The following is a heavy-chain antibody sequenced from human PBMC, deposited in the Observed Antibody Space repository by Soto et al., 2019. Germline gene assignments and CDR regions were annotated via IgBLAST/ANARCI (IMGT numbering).Heavy chain of an antibody. J-gene: IGHJ4*02. CDR3: VRDRGLDY. V-gene: IGHV3-30-3*01. CDR2: VSYDGSSK. CDR1: GFTFSSYA. D-gene: IGHD5-12*01. Sequence: QVQLVESGGGVVQPGRSLRLSCAASGFTFSSYAMHWVRQAPGKGLEGVAVVSYDGSSKFYADSVKGRFTISRDNSMHTLYLQMDSLRAEDTALYYCVRDRGLDYWGQGTLVTVSS.